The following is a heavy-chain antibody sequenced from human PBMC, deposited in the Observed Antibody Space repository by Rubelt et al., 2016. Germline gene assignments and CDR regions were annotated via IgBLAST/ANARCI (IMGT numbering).Heavy chain of an antibody. CDR2: INPNSGGT. CDR1: GYTFTGYY. CDR3: ARDYCSGGSCYSVFAY. J-gene: IGHJ4*02. Sequence: QVQLVQSGAEVKKPGASVKVSCKASGYTFTGYYMHWVRQAPGQGLEWMGWINPNSGGTNYAQKFQGRVTMTRDTSISTAYMERSRLRSYDTAVYYCARDYCSGGSCYSVFAYWGQGTLVTVSS. V-gene: IGHV1-2*02. D-gene: IGHD2-15*01.